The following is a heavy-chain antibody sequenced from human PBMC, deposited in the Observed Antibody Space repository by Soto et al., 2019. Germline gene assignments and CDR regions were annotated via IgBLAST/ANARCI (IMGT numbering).Heavy chain of an antibody. D-gene: IGHD3-3*01. CDR1: GFTVSSNY. CDR2: IYSGGST. V-gene: IGHV3-53*01. CDR3: ARDSKSDYDFWSGAPGGMDV. J-gene: IGHJ6*02. Sequence: QSGGSLRLSCAASGFTVSSNYMSWVRQAPGKGLEWVSVIYSGGSTYYADSVKGRFTISRDNSKNTLYLQMNSLRAEDTAVYYCARDSKSDYDFWSGAPGGMDVWGQGTTVTVSS.